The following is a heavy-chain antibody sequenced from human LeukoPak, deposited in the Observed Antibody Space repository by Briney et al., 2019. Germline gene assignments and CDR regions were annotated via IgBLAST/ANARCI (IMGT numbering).Heavy chain of an antibody. Sequence: SETLSLTCSASNASIFSSSYFWGWVRQPPGKGLGWNGIIYYRGRTYYNPSLKIRVTISADTSKNQVSLNLNSVTASDTAVYYCARQKILDDNYDSSGYYVDQWGEGRLVTVSS. CDR3: ARQKILDDNYDSSGYYVDQ. D-gene: IGHD3-22*01. J-gene: IGHJ4*02. CDR2: IYYRGRT. V-gene: IGHV4-39*01. CDR1: NASIFSSSYF.